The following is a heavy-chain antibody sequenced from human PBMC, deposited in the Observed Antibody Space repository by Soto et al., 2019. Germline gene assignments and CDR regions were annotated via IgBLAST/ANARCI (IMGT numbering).Heavy chain of an antibody. Sequence: ASVKVSCKASGGTFSSYAISWVRQAPGQGLEWMGGIIPIFGTANYAQKFQGRVTITADESTSTAYMELSSLRSEDTAVYYCARGSRASSGYYHYYGMDVWGQGTTVTVSS. V-gene: IGHV1-69*13. CDR3: ARGSRASSGYYHYYGMDV. CDR1: GGTFSSYA. J-gene: IGHJ6*02. D-gene: IGHD3-22*01. CDR2: IIPIFGTA.